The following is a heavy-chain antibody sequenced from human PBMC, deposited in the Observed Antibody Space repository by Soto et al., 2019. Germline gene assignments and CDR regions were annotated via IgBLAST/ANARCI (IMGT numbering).Heavy chain of an antibody. J-gene: IGHJ4*02. Sequence: QVQLVESGGGLVQTSGSLRIACVASGFTFSDYYMSWVRQAPGKGLEWFSYISSSGNTIYYADSVKGRFTISRDNAKNSVSLQMNSLRAEDTALYFCAKMSSENYYDPVFSWGQGTLVTVSS. CDR3: AKMSSENYYDPVFS. CDR2: ISSSGNTI. D-gene: IGHD3-22*01. CDR1: GFTFSDYY. V-gene: IGHV3-11*01.